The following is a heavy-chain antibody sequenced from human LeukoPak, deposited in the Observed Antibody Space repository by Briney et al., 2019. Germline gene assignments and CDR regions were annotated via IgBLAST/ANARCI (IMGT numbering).Heavy chain of an antibody. CDR1: GYTFTSYG. D-gene: IGHD3-9*01. J-gene: IGHJ3*02. V-gene: IGHV1-18*01. CDR2: ISAYNGNT. Sequence: GASVKVSCKASGYTFTSYGISWVRQAPGQGLEWMGWISAYNGNTNYAQKFQGRVTITADKSTSTAYMELSSLRSEDTAVYYCARKLDYDILTGRPDGAFDIWGQGTMVTVSS. CDR3: ARKLDYDILTGRPDGAFDI.